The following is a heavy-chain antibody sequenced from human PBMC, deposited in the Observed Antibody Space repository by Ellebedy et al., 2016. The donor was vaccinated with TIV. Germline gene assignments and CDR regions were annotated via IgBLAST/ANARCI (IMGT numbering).Heavy chain of an antibody. CDR2: IWHDGSNK. V-gene: IGHV3-33*01. Sequence: GGSLRLSXAASGFTFSTYFMHWVRQVPGKGLEWVALIWHDGSNKHYADSVKGRFTISRDNSKNILFLQMNSLRAEDTAVYYCAREEFGTSFDYWGQGTLVTDSS. D-gene: IGHD3-10*01. CDR3: AREEFGTSFDY. J-gene: IGHJ4*02. CDR1: GFTFSTYF.